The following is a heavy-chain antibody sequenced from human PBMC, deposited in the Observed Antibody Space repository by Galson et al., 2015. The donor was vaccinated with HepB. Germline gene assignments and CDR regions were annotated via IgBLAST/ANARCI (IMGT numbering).Heavy chain of an antibody. CDR2: VYYSGTT. Sequence: SETLSLTCSVSGGSISSSTYYWGWIRQPPGKGLEWTGSVYYSGTTYYNPSLKSRLTISVDTSENQFSLKLSSVTAADTAVCYCASVTSSSSGWFPDCWGQGTLVTVSS. V-gene: IGHV4-39*07. CDR3: ASVTSSSSGWFPDC. J-gene: IGHJ4*02. CDR1: GGSISSSTYY. D-gene: IGHD6-19*01.